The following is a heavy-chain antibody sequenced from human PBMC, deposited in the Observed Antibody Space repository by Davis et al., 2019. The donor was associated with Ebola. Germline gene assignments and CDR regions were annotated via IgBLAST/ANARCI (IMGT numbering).Heavy chain of an antibody. CDR3: AKGTIAARHYYYYGMDV. Sequence: PGGSLRLSCAASGFTFSRYAIHWVRQAPGKGLEWVAAISKDGSNKYYADSVKGRFTISRGNSKNTLYLQMNSLRAEDTAVYYCAKGTIAARHYYYYGMDVWGQGTTVTVSS. CDR1: GFTFSRYA. J-gene: IGHJ6*02. D-gene: IGHD6-6*01. CDR2: ISKDGSNK. V-gene: IGHV3-30*04.